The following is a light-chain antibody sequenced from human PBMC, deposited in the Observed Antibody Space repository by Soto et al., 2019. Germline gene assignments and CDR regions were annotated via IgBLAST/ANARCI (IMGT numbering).Light chain of an antibody. V-gene: IGKV3-11*01. Sequence: TQSPATLSLSPGERATLSCRASQSVSSYLAWYQQKPGQAPRLLIYDASNRATGIPARFSGSGSGTDFTLTISSLEPEDFAVYYCQQRSNWRGVYTFGQGTKLEIK. CDR2: DAS. CDR1: QSVSSY. CDR3: QQRSNWRGVYT. J-gene: IGKJ2*01.